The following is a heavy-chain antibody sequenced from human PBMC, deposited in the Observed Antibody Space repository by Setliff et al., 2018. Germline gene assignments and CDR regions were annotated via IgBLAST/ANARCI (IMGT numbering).Heavy chain of an antibody. CDR3: ARGRSNFWGYYFDY. CDR2: INHSGST. J-gene: IGHJ4*02. V-gene: IGHV4-34*01. CDR1: GGSFSGYY. Sequence: SETLSLTCTVSGGSFSGYYWSWIRQPPGKGLEWIGEINHSGSTNYNPSLKSRVTISVDTSKNQFSLKLSSVTAADTAVYYCARGRSNFWGYYFDYWGQGSLVTVSS. D-gene: IGHD3-3*01.